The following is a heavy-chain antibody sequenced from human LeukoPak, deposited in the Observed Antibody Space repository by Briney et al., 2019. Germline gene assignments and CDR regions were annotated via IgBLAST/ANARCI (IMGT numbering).Heavy chain of an antibody. D-gene: IGHD6-6*01. Sequence: GGSLRLSCAASGFTFSSYSMNWVRQAPGKGLEWISSISSSSSYIYYAAPEKRLTTISRNTANHSLYLQMNSLRAEDTAVYYCARVGLSSSSYYYYYYMDVWGKGTTVTVSS. V-gene: IGHV3-21*01. J-gene: IGHJ6*03. CDR2: ISSSSSYI. CDR1: GFTFSSYS. CDR3: ARVGLSSSSYYYYYYMDV.